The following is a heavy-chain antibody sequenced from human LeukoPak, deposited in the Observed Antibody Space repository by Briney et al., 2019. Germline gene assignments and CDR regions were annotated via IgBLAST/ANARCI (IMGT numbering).Heavy chain of an antibody. V-gene: IGHV4-39*01. D-gene: IGHD6-6*01. CDR1: GGSISSSSYY. CDR3: ACTSGGRYSSSSNSPFDY. CDR2: IYCSGST. Sequence: SETLSLTCTVSGGSISSSSYYWGWIRQPPGKGLEWIGSIYCSGSTYYNPSLKSRVTISVDTSKNQFSLKLSFVTAADTAVYYCACTSGGRYSSSSNSPFDYWGQGTLVTVSS. J-gene: IGHJ4*02.